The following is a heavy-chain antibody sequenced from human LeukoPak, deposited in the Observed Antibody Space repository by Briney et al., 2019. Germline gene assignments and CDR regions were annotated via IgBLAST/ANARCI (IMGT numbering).Heavy chain of an antibody. V-gene: IGHV3-15*01. CDR3: TTATIFRGANAFDI. J-gene: IGHJ3*02. CDR1: GFTFSNAW. D-gene: IGHD3-3*01. CDR2: IKSKTDGGTT. Sequence: GGSLRLSCAASGFTFSNAWMSWVRQGPGKGLEWVGRIKSKTDGGTTDYAAPVKGRFTISRDDSKNTLYLQMNSLKTEDTAVYYCTTATIFRGANAFDIWGQGTMFTVSS.